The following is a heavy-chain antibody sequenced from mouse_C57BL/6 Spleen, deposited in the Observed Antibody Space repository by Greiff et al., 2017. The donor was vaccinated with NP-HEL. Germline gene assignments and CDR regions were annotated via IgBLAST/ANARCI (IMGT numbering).Heavy chain of an antibody. V-gene: IGHV1-64*01. CDR3: AREGYYDYGQLDY. Sequence: QVQLQQSGAELVKPGASVKLSCKASGYTFTSYWMHWVKQRPGQGLEWIGMIHPNSGSTNYNEKFKSKATLTVDNSSSTAYMQLSSLTSEDSAVYYCAREGYYDYGQLDYWGQGTTLTVSS. CDR1: GYTFTSYW. J-gene: IGHJ2*01. CDR2: IHPNSGST. D-gene: IGHD2-4*01.